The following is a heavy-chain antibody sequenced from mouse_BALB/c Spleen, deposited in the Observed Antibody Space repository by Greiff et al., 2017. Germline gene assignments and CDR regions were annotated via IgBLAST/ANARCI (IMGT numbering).Heavy chain of an antibody. CDR2: ISTYYGDA. V-gene: IGHV1S137*01. CDR3: ARGVWFAY. CDR1: GYTFTDYA. Sequence: VQLVESGAELVRPGVSVKISCKGSGYTFTDYAMHWVKQSHAKSLEWIGVISTYYGDASYNQKFKGKATMTVDKSSSTAYMELARLTSEDSAIYYCARGVWFAYWGQGTLVTVSA. J-gene: IGHJ3*01.